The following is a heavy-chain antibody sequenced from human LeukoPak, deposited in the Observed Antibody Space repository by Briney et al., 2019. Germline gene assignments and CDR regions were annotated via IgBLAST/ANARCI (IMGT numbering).Heavy chain of an antibody. CDR3: ARGNFYDSSGYQTAFDR. CDR1: GFIFSTYW. Sequence: GGSLRLSCAASGFIFSTYWMSWVRQAAGKGLEWVANIKQDGSEKYYVDSVKGRFTISGDNAKDSLSLQMSSLRAEDTAVYYCARGNFYDSSGYQTAFDRWGQGTLVTVSS. J-gene: IGHJ4*02. V-gene: IGHV3-7*01. D-gene: IGHD3-22*01. CDR2: IKQDGSEK.